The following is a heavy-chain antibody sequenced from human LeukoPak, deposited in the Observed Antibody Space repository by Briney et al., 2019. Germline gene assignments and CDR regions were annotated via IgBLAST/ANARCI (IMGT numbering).Heavy chain of an antibody. V-gene: IGHV4-59*08. J-gene: IGHJ4*02. CDR2: IYYSGST. D-gene: IGHD6-19*01. CDR3: ARRKRGSGGPFDY. CDR1: GGSISSYY. Sequence: SETLSLTCTVSGGSISSYYWSWIRQPPGKGLEWIGYIYYSGSTNYNPSLKSRVTISVDTSKNQFSLKLSSVTAADTAIYFCARRKRGSGGPFDYWGQGTLVTVSS.